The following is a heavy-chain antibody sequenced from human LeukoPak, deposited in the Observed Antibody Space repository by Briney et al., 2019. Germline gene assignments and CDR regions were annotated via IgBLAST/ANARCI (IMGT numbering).Heavy chain of an antibody. CDR2: MHPGDSNT. Sequence: GESLKISCKGAGYTFTNYWIGCVRQMPGKGLEWMGIMHPGDSNTRYSPSFQGQVTISVDKSISTAYLQWSSLKASDTAMYYCVRQEGSASWGYYGVDVWGQGTTVTVSS. D-gene: IGHD2-2*01. CDR3: VRQEGSASWGYYGVDV. CDR1: GYTFTNYW. V-gene: IGHV5-51*01. J-gene: IGHJ6*02.